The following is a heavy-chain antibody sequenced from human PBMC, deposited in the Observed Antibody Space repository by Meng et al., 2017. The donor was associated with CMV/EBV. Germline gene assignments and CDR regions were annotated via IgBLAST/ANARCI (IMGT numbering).Heavy chain of an antibody. CDR1: GFTFSSYG. CDR2: IRYDGSNK. D-gene: IGHD4-23*01. Sequence: QVQLVESGGGVVQPGGXXXLSCAASGFTFSSYGMHWVRQAPGKGLEWVAFIRYDGSNKYYADSVKGRFTISRDNSKNTLYLQMNSLRAEDTAVYYCAKRAGYGGNYIWYFDLWGRGTLVTVSS. CDR3: AKRAGYGGNYIWYFDL. J-gene: IGHJ2*01. V-gene: IGHV3-30*02.